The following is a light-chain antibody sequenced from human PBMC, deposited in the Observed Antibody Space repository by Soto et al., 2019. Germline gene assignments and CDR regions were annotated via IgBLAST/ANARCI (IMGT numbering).Light chain of an antibody. CDR2: KAS. CDR1: QTISSW. Sequence: DLQMTQSPSTLSGSVGDRVTLTCRASQTISSWLAWYQQEPGQAPKLLIYKASTLKSGVPSRFSGSGSGTDFPLTISSLQPEDSAIYYCQQADTFPITFGQGTRLEIK. J-gene: IGKJ5*01. CDR3: QQADTFPIT. V-gene: IGKV1-5*03.